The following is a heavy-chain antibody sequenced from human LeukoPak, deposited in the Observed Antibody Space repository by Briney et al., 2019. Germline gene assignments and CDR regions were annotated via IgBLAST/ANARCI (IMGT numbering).Heavy chain of an antibody. CDR1: GFTFSSYG. CDR3: ARDGGCSSTSCYSDAFDI. Sequence: GGSLRLSCAASGFTFSSYGMHWVRQAPGKGLEWVAVIWYDGSNKYYADSVKGRFTISRDNSKNRLYLQMNSLRAEDMAVYYCARDGGCSSTSCYSDAFDIWGQGTMVTVSS. CDR2: IWYDGSNK. J-gene: IGHJ3*02. V-gene: IGHV3-33*01. D-gene: IGHD2-2*01.